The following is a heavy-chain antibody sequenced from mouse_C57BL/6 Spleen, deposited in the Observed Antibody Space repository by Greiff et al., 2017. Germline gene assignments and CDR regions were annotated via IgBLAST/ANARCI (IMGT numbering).Heavy chain of an antibody. V-gene: IGHV1-72*01. Sequence: QVQLQQSGAELMKPGASVKLSCKATGYTFTGYWIEWVKQRPGRGLEWIGRIDPNSGGTKYNEKFKSKATLTVDKPSSTAYMQLSSLTSEDSAVYNCARYYGSSYSFYFDYWGQGTTLTVSS. CDR3: ARYYGSSYSFYFDY. CDR2: IDPNSGGT. D-gene: IGHD1-1*01. CDR1: GYTFTGYW. J-gene: IGHJ2*01.